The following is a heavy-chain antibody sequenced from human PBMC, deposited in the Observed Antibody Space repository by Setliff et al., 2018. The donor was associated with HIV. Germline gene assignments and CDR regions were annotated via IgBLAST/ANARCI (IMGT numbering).Heavy chain of an antibody. CDR1: GYTFTSYG. V-gene: IGHV1-18*01. CDR2: ISAYNGNT. CDR3: VRDEKRAAAGSLYYFDL. Sequence: ASVKVSCKASGYTFTSYGISWVRQAPGQGLEWMGWISAYNGNTNYAPIVQGRIALTTDTSTNTAYMELTSLASEDTALYYCVRDEKRAAAGSLYYFDLWGQGTLVTVSS. D-gene: IGHD6-13*01. J-gene: IGHJ4*02.